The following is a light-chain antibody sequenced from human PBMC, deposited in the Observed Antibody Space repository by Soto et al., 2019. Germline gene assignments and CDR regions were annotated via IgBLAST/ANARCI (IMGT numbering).Light chain of an antibody. V-gene: IGKV3-15*01. CDR2: GTS. CDR1: QSVSDN. Sequence: EIVMTQSPAALSVSPGERATLSCRANQSVSDNLAWYQQKPGQAPRLLIFGTSTRATGIPARFSGSGSGTEFTLTISSLQSEDFAVYYCQQYKNWPPWTFGQGTKVEIK. CDR3: QQYKNWPPWT. J-gene: IGKJ1*01.